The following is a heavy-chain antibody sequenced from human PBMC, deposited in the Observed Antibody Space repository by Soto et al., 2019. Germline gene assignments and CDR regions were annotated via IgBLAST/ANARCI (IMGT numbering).Heavy chain of an antibody. CDR2: IYYSGST. V-gene: IGHV4-59*08. Sequence: SETLSLTWTVSGGSISSYCWSWIRQPPGKGLEWIGYIYYSGSTNYNPSLKSRVTISVDTSKNQFSLKLSSVTAADTAVYYCARRYGPGFDYWGQGTLVTVSS. CDR3: ARRYGPGFDY. D-gene: IGHD4-17*01. J-gene: IGHJ4*02. CDR1: GGSISSYC.